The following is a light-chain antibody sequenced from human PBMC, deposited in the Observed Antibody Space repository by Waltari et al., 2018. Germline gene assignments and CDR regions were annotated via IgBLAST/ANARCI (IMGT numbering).Light chain of an antibody. CDR3: NSYTTTAARV. Sequence: QSALTQPASVSGSPGQSITISCTGTSSDVGAFNYVSWYQQHPGKAPKVLIYEVSNRPLGVSTRFSGSKSGNTASLTISGLQAEDEADYYCNSYTTTAARVFGGGTRLTVL. CDR1: SSDVGAFNY. J-gene: IGLJ3*02. V-gene: IGLV2-14*01. CDR2: EVS.